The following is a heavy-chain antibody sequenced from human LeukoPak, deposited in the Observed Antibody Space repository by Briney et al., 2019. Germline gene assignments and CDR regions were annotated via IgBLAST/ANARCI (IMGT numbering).Heavy chain of an antibody. V-gene: IGHV3-9*01. CDR1: GFTFDDYA. J-gene: IGHJ5*02. CDR2: ISWNSGII. CDR3: ARDRWDDFWSGYYPHIHNWFDP. Sequence: SGRSLRLSCAASGFTFDDYAMHWVRQAPGKGLEWVSGISWNSGIIVYVDSVKGRFTISRDNAKNSLYLQMDSLRAEDTAVYYCARDRWDDFWSGYYPHIHNWFDPWGQGTLVTVSS. D-gene: IGHD3-3*01.